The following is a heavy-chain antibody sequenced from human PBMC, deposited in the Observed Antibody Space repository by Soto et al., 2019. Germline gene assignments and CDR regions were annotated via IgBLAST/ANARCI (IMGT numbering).Heavy chain of an antibody. V-gene: IGHV3-72*01. CDR1: GFTFNGHS. CDR2: SSYTA. J-gene: IGHJ4*02. Sequence: EVQVVESGGGLVQPGGSLRLSCVTSGFTFNGHSVDWVRQPPGKGLAWVGRSSYTAEYAASVKGRFTISRDDSKNSLYLQMNGLKTDDTAVYYCAVDIVGTGSYWGQGNLVTVSS. D-gene: IGHD5-12*01. CDR3: AVDIVGTGSY.